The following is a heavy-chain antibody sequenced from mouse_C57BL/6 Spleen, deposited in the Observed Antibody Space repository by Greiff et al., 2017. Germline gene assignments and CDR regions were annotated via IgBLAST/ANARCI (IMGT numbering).Heavy chain of an antibody. D-gene: IGHD4-1*01. V-gene: IGHV2-5*01. CDR2: IWRGGST. CDR1: GFSLTSYG. J-gene: IGHJ4*01. Sequence: QVHVKQSGPGLVRPSQSLSITCTVSGFSLTSYGVHWVRQSPGKGLEWLGVIWRGGSTDYNAAFMSRLSITKDNSKSQVFFKMNSLQADDTAIYYCAKNWDRAYYAMDYWGQGTSVTVSS. CDR3: AKNWDRAYYAMDY.